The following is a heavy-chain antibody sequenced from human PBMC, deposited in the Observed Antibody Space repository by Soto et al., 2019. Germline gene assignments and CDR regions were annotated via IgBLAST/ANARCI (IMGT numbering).Heavy chain of an antibody. D-gene: IGHD6-6*01. CDR2: IKQDGSEK. J-gene: IGHJ6*03. Sequence: PGGSLRLSCAASGFTFSSYWMSWVRQAPGRGREWVANIKQDGSEKYYVDSVKGRFTISRDNAKNSLYLQMNSLRAEDTAVYYCARDTQLVHYYYYYYMDVWGKGTTVTVSS. V-gene: IGHV3-7*01. CDR1: GFTFSSYW. CDR3: ARDTQLVHYYYYYYMDV.